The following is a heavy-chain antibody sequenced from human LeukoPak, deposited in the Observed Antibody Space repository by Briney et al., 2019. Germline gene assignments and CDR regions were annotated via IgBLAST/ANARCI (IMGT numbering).Heavy chain of an antibody. J-gene: IGHJ4*02. CDR3: ARDPPCSGGSCTDY. CDR1: GFTFSSYG. CDR2: VWYDGSNK. D-gene: IGHD2-15*01. V-gene: IGHV3-33*01. Sequence: PGGSLRLSCAASGFTFSSYGMHWVRQAPGKGLEWVAVVWYDGSNKYYADSVKGRFTISRDNSKNTLYLQMNSLRAEDTAVYYCARDPPCSGGSCTDYWGQGTLVTVSS.